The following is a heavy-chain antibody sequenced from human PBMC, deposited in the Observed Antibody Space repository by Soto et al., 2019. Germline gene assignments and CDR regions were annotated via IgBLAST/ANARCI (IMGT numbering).Heavy chain of an antibody. CDR2: IDRQHGEL. J-gene: IGHJ4*02. CDR1: GNSLSKLS. D-gene: IGHD3-16*02. V-gene: IGHV1-24*01. CDR3: AAVHLTPYVFVFAGVVARAFDY. Sequence: ASVKVSCKVSGNSLSKLSMYWVRQAPGKGLECMGGIDRQHGELVYAKGLQGRLTMTEDTPTDTVYMELSSLRSEDTAVYFCAAVHLTPYVFVFAGVVARAFDYWGKGPSVTVS.